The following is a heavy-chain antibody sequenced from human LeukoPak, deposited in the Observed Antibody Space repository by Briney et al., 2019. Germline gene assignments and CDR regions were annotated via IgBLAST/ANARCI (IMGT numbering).Heavy chain of an antibody. CDR1: GYTLTELS. J-gene: IGHJ4*02. V-gene: IGHV1-24*01. D-gene: IGHD6-19*01. Sequence: ASVKVSCKVSGYTLTELSMHWVRQAPGKGLEWMGGFDPGDGETIYAQKFQGRVTMTEDTSTDTAYMELSSLRSEDTAVYYCATGTLGRLGSGGWYGDYWGQGTLVTVSS. CDR2: FDPGDGET. CDR3: ATGTLGRLGSGGWYGDY.